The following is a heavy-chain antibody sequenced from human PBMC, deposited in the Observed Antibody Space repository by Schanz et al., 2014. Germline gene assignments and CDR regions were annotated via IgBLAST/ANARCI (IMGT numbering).Heavy chain of an antibody. V-gene: IGHV1-2*04. CDR1: GYTFTSYG. CDR2: INPNSGTT. J-gene: IGHJ4*02. Sequence: QVQLVQSGAEMKKPGASVKVSCKASGYTFTSYGISWVRQAPAQGLEWMGWINPNSGTTNYAQEFQGWVTMTRDTSISTAYMELSRLKSDDAAVDYCARAVGGYDPSEALDYWGQGTLVTVSS. D-gene: IGHD5-12*01. CDR3: ARAVGGYDPSEALDY.